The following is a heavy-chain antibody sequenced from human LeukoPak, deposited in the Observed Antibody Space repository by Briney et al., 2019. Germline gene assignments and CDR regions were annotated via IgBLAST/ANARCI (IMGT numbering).Heavy chain of an antibody. CDR2: ITDNSDYL. CDR3: ASSGSYRFDY. CDR1: GFTFSSYS. V-gene: IGHV3-21*01. D-gene: IGHD1-26*01. Sequence: GGSLRLSCAASGFTFSSYSMNWVRQAPGKGLEWVSGITDNSDYLYYADSMKGRFTISRDNAKNSLYLQMNSLRDEDTAVYYCASSGSYRFDYWGQGTLVTVSS. J-gene: IGHJ4*02.